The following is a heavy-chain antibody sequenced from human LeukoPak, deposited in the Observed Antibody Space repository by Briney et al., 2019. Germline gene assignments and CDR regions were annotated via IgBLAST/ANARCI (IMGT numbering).Heavy chain of an antibody. CDR3: AASSWYCYGLPRTEIDP. CDR2: MNPNSGNT. V-gene: IGHV1-8*01. J-gene: IGHJ5*02. CDR1: GYTFTSYD. D-gene: IGHD6-13*01. Sequence: ASVKVSCKASGYTFTSYDINWVRQATGQGLEWMGWMNPNSGNTGYAQKFQGRVTMTRNTSISTAYMELSSLRSGETAVYYCAASSWYCYGLPRTEIDPWGQGTLVTVSS.